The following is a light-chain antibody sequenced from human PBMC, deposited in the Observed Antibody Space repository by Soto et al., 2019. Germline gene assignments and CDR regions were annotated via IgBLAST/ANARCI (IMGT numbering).Light chain of an antibody. CDR3: QQRSNWLT. V-gene: IGKV3-11*01. J-gene: IGKJ4*01. CDR2: DAS. CDR1: QSVSSY. Sequence: EIVLTQSPATLSLSPGERATLSCRASQSVSSYLAWYQQKPGQAPRLLIYDASNRATGIPARFNGSGSGTDFTPPNRSLKPEDFAGYYCQQRSNWLTFGGGTKVEIK.